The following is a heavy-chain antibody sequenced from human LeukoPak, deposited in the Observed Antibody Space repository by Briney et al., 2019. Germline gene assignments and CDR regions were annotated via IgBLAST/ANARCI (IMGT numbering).Heavy chain of an antibody. CDR1: GGSISSGDYY. J-gene: IGHJ5*02. D-gene: IGHD6-13*01. CDR3: ARDRLAADGYNWFDP. V-gene: IGHV4-30-4*01. Sequence: SETLSLTCTVSGGSISSGDYYWSWIRQPPGKGLEWIGYIYYSGSTYYNPSLKSRVTISVDTSKNQFSLKLSSVTAADTAVYYCARDRLAADGYNWFDPWGQGTLVTVSS. CDR2: IYYSGST.